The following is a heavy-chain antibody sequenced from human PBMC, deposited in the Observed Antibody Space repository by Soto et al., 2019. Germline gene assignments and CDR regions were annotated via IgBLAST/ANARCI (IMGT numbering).Heavy chain of an antibody. CDR3: AKDRYPNSPWSGQMGALDY. D-gene: IGHD3-3*01. V-gene: IGHV3-30*18. CDR2: ISYDGSNK. J-gene: IGHJ4*02. CDR1: GFTFSSYG. Sequence: GGSLRLSCAASGFTFSSYGMHWVRQAPGKGLEWVAVISYDGSNKYYADSVKGRFTISRDNSKNTLYLQMNSLRAEDTAVYYCAKDRYPNSPWSGQMGALDYWGQGTLVTVSS.